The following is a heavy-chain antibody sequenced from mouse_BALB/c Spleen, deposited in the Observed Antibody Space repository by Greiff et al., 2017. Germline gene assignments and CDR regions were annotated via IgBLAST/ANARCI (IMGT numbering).Heavy chain of an antibody. CDR3: ARNDFYYGSSYGYWYFDV. CDR2: IWSGGST. J-gene: IGHJ1*01. Sequence: VKLMESGPGLVQPSQSLSITCTVSGFSLTSYGVHWVRQSPGKGLEWLGVIWSGGSTDYNAAFISRLSISKDNSKSQVFFKMNSLQANDTAIYYCARNDFYYGSSYGYWYFDVWGAGTTVTVSS. CDR1: GFSLTSYG. D-gene: IGHD1-1*01. V-gene: IGHV2-2*02.